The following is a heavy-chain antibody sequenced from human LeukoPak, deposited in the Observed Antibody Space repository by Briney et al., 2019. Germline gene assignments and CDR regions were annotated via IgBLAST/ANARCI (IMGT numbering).Heavy chain of an antibody. CDR3: ARDYLLDY. CDR1: GYTFTGYY. CDR2: ISAYNGHT. V-gene: IGHV1-18*04. Sequence: GASVNVSCKASGYTFTGYYMHWVRQAPGQGLEWVGWISAYNGHTNYAQKFQDRVTMTTGTSVNTVYMDLRSLRSDDTAVYYCARDYLLDYWGQGTLVTVSS. J-gene: IGHJ4*02.